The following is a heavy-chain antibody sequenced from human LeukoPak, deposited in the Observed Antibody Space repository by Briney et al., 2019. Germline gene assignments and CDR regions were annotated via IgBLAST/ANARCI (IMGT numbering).Heavy chain of an antibody. J-gene: IGHJ4*02. Sequence: PGGSLRLSCAASGFTFSNYGIHWVRQAPGKGLEGVAVISYDGNNKYYADSVKGRFTISRDNSKNTLFLQMNSLSAEDTAVYYCAKGVDYCSGGSCPADYWGPGTLVTVSS. D-gene: IGHD2-15*01. CDR2: ISYDGNNK. CDR1: GFTFSNYG. CDR3: AKGVDYCSGGSCPADY. V-gene: IGHV3-30*18.